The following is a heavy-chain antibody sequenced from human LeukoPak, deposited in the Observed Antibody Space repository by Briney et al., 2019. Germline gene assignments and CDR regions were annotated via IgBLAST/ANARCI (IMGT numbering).Heavy chain of an antibody. CDR1: GGSISSSSYY. J-gene: IGHJ2*01. CDR3: ARHYAPYPWYFDL. Sequence: PSETLSLTCTVSGGSISSSSYYWSWIRQPPGKGLEWIGYIYYSGSTNYNPSLKSRVTISVDTSKNQFSLKLSSVTAADTAVYYCARHYAPYPWYFDLWGRGTLVTVSS. D-gene: IGHD3-16*01. CDR2: IYYSGST. V-gene: IGHV4-61*05.